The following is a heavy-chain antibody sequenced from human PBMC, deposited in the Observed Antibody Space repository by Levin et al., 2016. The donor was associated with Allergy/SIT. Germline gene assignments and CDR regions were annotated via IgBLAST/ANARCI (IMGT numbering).Heavy chain of an antibody. CDR2: ISGSGGST. D-gene: IGHD3-9*01. CDR1: GFTFSSYA. J-gene: IGHJ6*02. V-gene: IGHV3-23*01. CDR3: ARDRYDILTGYYPGNYGMDV. Sequence: GGSLRLSCAASGFTFSSYAMSWVRQAPGKGLEWVSAISGSGGSTYYADSVKGRFTISRDNSKNTLYLQMNSLRAEDTAVYYCARDRYDILTGYYPGNYGMDVWGQGTTVTVSS.